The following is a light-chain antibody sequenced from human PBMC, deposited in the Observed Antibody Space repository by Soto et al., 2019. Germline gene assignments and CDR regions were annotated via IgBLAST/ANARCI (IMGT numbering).Light chain of an antibody. CDR2: AAS. J-gene: IGKJ1*01. V-gene: IGKV1-39*01. Sequence: DIQMTQSPSSLSASVGDRLTITCRASQNIGNYLNWYQQKPGKAPKLLIYAASSLRSGVPSRISGSGSGTDFTLTISSLQPEDFATYYCHQSYSTPQTFGQGTKVDIK. CDR1: QNIGNY. CDR3: HQSYSTPQT.